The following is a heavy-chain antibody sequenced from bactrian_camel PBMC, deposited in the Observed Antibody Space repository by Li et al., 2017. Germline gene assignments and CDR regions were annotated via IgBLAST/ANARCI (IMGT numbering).Heavy chain of an antibody. CDR3: AADNVNLQLARHYSY. CDR2: IDTAGAP. CDR1: YSSSSYC. V-gene: IGHV3S1*01. J-gene: IGHJ4*01. D-gene: IGHD7*01. Sequence: HVQLVESGGGSVQDGGSLTLSCGYSSSSYCMAWFRQAPGKEREGVAAIDTAGAPTYTYAVAGRFTISKDNVKNTLYLQMNDLKSEDTAMYYCAADNVNLQLARHYSYWGQGTQVTVS.